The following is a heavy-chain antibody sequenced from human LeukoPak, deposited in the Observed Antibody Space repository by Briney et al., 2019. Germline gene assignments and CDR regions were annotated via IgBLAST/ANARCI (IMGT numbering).Heavy chain of an antibody. V-gene: IGHV3-48*04. CDR2: ISSSGGSK. J-gene: IGHJ4*02. Sequence: GGSLRLSCAASGFTFSSYSMNWVRQAPGKGLEWVSYISSSGGSKYYAESVKGRFTISRDNAKNSLSLQMNSLRAEDTAIYYCATFLDYWGQGTLVTVSS. CDR1: GFTFSSYS. CDR3: ATFLDY.